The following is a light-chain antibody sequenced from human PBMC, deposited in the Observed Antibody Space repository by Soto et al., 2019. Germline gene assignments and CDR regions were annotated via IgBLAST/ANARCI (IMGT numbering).Light chain of an antibody. CDR2: DDN. V-gene: IGLV1-51*01. CDR3: AVWDDSLSGVV. CDR1: SSNIGGNS. Sequence: QSVLTQPPSVSAAPGQKVTISCSGSSSNIGGNSVSWYQQLPGTAPKLLIYDDNKRPSGIPDRFSGSKSGTSASLGISGLRSEDEADYFCAVWDDSLSGVVFGGGTQLTVL. J-gene: IGLJ2*01.